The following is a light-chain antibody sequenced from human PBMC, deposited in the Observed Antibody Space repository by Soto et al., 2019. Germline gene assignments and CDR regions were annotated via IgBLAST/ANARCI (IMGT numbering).Light chain of an antibody. CDR3: QHYNSYSEA. CDR2: AAS. V-gene: IGKV1-27*01. CDR1: QGISTF. Sequence: DIQMTQSPSSLSASVGDRLTITCRASQGISTFLNWYQQKPGKVPELLIYAASSLQSGVPSRFSGSGSGTDFTLTISSLQPEDVATYYCQHYNSYSEAFGQGTKVDIK. J-gene: IGKJ1*01.